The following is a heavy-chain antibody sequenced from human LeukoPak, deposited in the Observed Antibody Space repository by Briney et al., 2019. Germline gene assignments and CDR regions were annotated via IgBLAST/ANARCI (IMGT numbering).Heavy chain of an antibody. Sequence: GGSLRLSCAASGFTFSSYWMSWVRQAPGKGLEWVANIKQGGSEKYYVDSVKGRFTISRDNAKNSLYLQMNGLRAEDTAVYYCARRRGYYYGSGSYPIDYWGQGTLVTVSS. CDR2: IKQGGSEK. D-gene: IGHD3-10*01. CDR1: GFTFSSYW. V-gene: IGHV3-7*01. J-gene: IGHJ4*02. CDR3: ARRRGYYYGSGSYPIDY.